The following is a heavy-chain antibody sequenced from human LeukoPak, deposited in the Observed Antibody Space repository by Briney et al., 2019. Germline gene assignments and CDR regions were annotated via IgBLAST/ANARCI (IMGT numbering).Heavy chain of an antibody. V-gene: IGHV4-34*01. CDR3: ARGSVGSGWAFDY. D-gene: IGHD6-19*01. CDR1: GGSFSGYY. CDR2: INHSGST. Sequence: SETLSLTCAVYGGSFSGYYWSWIRQPPGKGLEWIGEINHSGSTNYNPSLKSRVTISVDTPKNQFSLKLSSVTAADTAVYYCARGSVGSGWAFDYWGQGTLVTVSS. J-gene: IGHJ4*02.